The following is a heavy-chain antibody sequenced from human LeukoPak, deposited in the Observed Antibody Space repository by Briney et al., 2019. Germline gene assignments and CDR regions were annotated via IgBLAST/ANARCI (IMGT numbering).Heavy chain of an antibody. Sequence: SETLSLTCSVSGGSISSSSYYWGWIRQPPGEGLEWIGYNSYSGNTNKNPSLKSRLIISVDTSKNQFSLKLSSVTAADTAVYYCARVGDGNFDYWGQETLVTVSS. V-gene: IGHV4-61*05. CDR2: NSYSGNT. CDR1: GGSISSSSYY. J-gene: IGHJ4*02. CDR3: ARVGDGNFDY.